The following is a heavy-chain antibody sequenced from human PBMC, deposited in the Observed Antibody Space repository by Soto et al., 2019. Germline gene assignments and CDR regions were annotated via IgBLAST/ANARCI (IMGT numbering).Heavy chain of an antibody. J-gene: IGHJ4*02. V-gene: IGHV4-4*07. CDR3: ARGGARDSWLADF. CDR1: GGSIGSYH. D-gene: IGHD6-19*01. Sequence: QVQLRESGPRLVKPSETLSLTCTVSGGSIGSYHWSWIRQSAAKGLEWIGRFYVSGSADYNPSLRCRISMSVDTSKNVLSLKLSSVTGADTGVYYCARGGARDSWLADFWGQGTLVTVSS. CDR2: FYVSGSA.